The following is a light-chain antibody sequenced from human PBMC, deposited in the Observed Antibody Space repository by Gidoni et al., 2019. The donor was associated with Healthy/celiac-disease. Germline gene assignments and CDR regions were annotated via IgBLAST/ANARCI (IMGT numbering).Light chain of an antibody. V-gene: IGKV1-39*01. CDR1: QSISSY. CDR2: AAS. Sequence: DIQMTHSPSPLSASVGDSVTITCRASQSISSYLNWYQQKPGKAPKLLIYAASSLQSGVPSRFSGSGSGTDFTLTISSLQPEDFATYYCQQSYSTPMYTFGQGTKLEIK. CDR3: QQSYSTPMYT. J-gene: IGKJ2*01.